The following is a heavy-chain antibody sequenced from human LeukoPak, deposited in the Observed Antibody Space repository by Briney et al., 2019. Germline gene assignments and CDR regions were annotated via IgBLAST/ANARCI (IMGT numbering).Heavy chain of an antibody. CDR1: GFTFSSYA. V-gene: IGHV3-30-3*01. CDR3: ARDHGSSWYSPFDY. J-gene: IGHJ4*02. Sequence: GGSLRLSCAASGFTFSSYAMHWVRQAPGKGLEWVAVISYDGSNKYYADSVKGRFTISRDNSKNTLYPQMNSLRAEDTAVYYCARDHGSSWYSPFDYWGQGTLVTVSS. D-gene: IGHD6-13*01. CDR2: ISYDGSNK.